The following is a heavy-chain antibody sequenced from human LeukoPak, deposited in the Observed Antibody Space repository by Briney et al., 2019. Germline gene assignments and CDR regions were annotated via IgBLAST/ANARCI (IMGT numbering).Heavy chain of an antibody. CDR3: AKDLNSSWAFDY. CDR2: ISYDGSNK. J-gene: IGHJ4*02. D-gene: IGHD6-13*01. Sequence: GGSLRLSCAASGFTFSSYGVHWVRQAPGKGLEWVAVISYDGSNKYYADSVKGRFTISRDNSKNTLYLQMNSLRAEDTAVYYCAKDLNSSWAFDYWGQGTLVTVSS. CDR1: GFTFSSYG. V-gene: IGHV3-30*18.